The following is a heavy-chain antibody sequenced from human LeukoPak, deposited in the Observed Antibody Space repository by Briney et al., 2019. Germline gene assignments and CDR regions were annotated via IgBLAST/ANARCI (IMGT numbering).Heavy chain of an antibody. CDR3: AREEGLVLDY. Sequence: GGSLRLSCAASGFTFSSYGMHWVRQAPSKGLEWVAFIRYDGSNKYYADSVKGRFTISRDYSKNTLYLQMNSLRAEDTAVYYCAREEGLVLDYWGQGTLVTVSS. CDR1: GFTFSSYG. CDR2: IRYDGSNK. J-gene: IGHJ4*02. D-gene: IGHD2-8*02. V-gene: IGHV3-30*02.